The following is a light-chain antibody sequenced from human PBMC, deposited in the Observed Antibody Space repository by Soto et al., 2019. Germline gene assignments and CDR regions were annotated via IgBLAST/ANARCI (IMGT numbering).Light chain of an antibody. J-gene: IGKJ1*01. Sequence: DIQMSQYTSSLSASFGDRVTITCRASRGIDDRLAWYQPTPGKATKLLIYAASSLQSGVPSRFSGSVSGTDFTLTLSSLQPEDFAAYDCQQSSSTPPGTFGQGTKVDIK. CDR2: AAS. CDR3: QQSSSTPPGT. CDR1: RGIDDR. V-gene: IGKV1-39*01.